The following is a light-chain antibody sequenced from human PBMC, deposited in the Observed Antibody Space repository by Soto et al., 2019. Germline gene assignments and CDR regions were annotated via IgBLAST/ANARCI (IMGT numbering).Light chain of an antibody. CDR3: QQYAGSLTCT. V-gene: IGKV3-20*01. CDR2: GAS. CDR1: QSVSSSY. J-gene: IGKJ1*01. Sequence: EIVLTQSRGTLSLSPGERATLSCRASQSVSSSYLAWYQQNPGQAPRLLIYGASSRASGIPDRFSGSGSGTDFTLTICRLEPEDFAVYYCQQYAGSLTCTFGQGTKVEIK.